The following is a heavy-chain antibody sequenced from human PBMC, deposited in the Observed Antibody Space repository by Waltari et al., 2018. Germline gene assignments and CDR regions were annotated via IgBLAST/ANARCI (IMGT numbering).Heavy chain of an antibody. CDR1: GYTLTELS. D-gene: IGHD1-26*01. J-gene: IGHJ4*02. V-gene: IGHV1-24*01. CDR3: ATLGGWGRELQFDY. Sequence: QVQLVQSGAEVKKPGASVKVSCKVSGYTLTELSMHWVRQAPGKGLEWMGGFAPEEGETIYAQKSQGRVTMTEDTSTDTAYMELSSLRSEDTAVYYCATLGGWGRELQFDYWGQGTLVTVSS. CDR2: FAPEEGET.